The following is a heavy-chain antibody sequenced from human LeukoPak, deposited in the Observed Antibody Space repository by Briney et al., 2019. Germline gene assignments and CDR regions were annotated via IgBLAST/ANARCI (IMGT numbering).Heavy chain of an antibody. J-gene: IGHJ4*02. V-gene: IGHV4-4*07. D-gene: IGHD3-10*01. CDR3: AGEARTMVPFDY. CDR2: IYTSGST. CDR1: GGSISSYY. Sequence: SETLSLTCTVSGGSISSYYWSWIRQPAGKGLEWIGRIYTSGSTNYNPSLKSRVTMSVDTSKNQFSLKLSSVTAADTAVYYCAGEARTMVPFDYWGQGTLVTVSS.